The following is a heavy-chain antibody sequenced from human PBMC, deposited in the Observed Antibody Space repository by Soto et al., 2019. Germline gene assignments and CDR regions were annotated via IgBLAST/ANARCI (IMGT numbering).Heavy chain of an antibody. CDR3: ARDGPGSYSSPFDY. D-gene: IGHD3-10*01. Sequence: QVQLQESGPGLVKPSETLSLTCTVSGGSISSYYWSWIRQPPGKGLEWIGYIYYSGSTNYNPSLKRRVTIPAATPNNRFSLKLSSVPAADTAVYYCARDGPGSYSSPFDYWGQGTLGTVSS. J-gene: IGHJ4*02. CDR1: GGSISSYY. V-gene: IGHV4-59*01. CDR2: IYYSGST.